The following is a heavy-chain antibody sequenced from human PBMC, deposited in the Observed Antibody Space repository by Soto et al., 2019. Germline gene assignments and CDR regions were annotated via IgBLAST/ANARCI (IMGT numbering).Heavy chain of an antibody. J-gene: IGHJ4*02. V-gene: IGHV3-7*01. CDR2: IKQDGSAK. CDR1: RFTFTSYW. CDR3: ARAAVRDAYIGD. D-gene: IGHD3-3*01. Sequence: EVQLLESGGGLVQPGGSLRLSCAASRFTFTSYWMSWVRQAPGKGLEWVANIKQDGSAKNYVDSVKGRFTILRDNAKNSLYLQMNSLRAEDTAVYYCARAAVRDAYIGDWGQGTLVTVSS.